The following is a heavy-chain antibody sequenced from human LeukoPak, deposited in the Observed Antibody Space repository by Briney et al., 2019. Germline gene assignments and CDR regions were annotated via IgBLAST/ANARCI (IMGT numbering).Heavy chain of an antibody. Sequence: PGGSLRLSCAASGFTLSTYEMNWVRQAPGKGLEWVAYISKTGGTIHYADSVKGRFSISRDSAKNSLYLQMNSLRVEDTAVYYCARDIFDYWGQGTLVTVPS. CDR3: ARDIFDY. J-gene: IGHJ4*02. CDR1: GFTLSTYE. CDR2: ISKTGGTI. V-gene: IGHV3-48*03.